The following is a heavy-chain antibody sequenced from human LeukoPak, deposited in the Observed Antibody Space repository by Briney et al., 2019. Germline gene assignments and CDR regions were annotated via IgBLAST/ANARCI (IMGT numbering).Heavy chain of an antibody. Sequence: SETLSLTCTVSGGSISSYYWSWIRQPAGKGLEWIGRIYTSGSTNYNPFLKSRVTMSVDTSKNQFSLKLSSVTAADTAVYYCARDRYYYGSGSYHFDYWGQGTLVTVSS. CDR1: GGSISSYY. CDR3: ARDRYYYGSGSYHFDY. V-gene: IGHV4-4*07. CDR2: IYTSGST. D-gene: IGHD3-10*01. J-gene: IGHJ4*02.